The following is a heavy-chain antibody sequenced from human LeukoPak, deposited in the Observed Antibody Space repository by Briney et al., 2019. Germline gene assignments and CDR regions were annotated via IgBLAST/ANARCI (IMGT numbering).Heavy chain of an antibody. CDR2: IWYDGSNK. Sequence: GGSLRLSCAASGFTFSSYGMHWVRQAPGKGLEWVAVIWYDGSNKYYADSVKGRFIFSRYNSKNTLFLQMNSLRADDTAVYYCAREGSQWLNWGQGIRVTVSS. J-gene: IGHJ4*02. CDR3: AREGSQWLN. V-gene: IGHV3-33*01. D-gene: IGHD6-19*01. CDR1: GFTFSSYG.